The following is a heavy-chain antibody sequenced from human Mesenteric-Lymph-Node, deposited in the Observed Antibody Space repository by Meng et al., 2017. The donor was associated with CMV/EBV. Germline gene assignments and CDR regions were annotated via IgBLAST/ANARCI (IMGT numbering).Heavy chain of an antibody. V-gene: IGHV3-30*02. Sequence: GESLKISCRASGFTFSNYGMHWARQAPGKGLEWVAFIHYDGFNKYYAESLKGRLTISRDNSKNSLYLQMNSLRAEDTAVYYCAKDGLGNGDVLDVWGQGTMVTVSS. J-gene: IGHJ3*01. CDR3: AKDGLGNGDVLDV. D-gene: IGHD7-27*01. CDR2: IHYDGFNK. CDR1: GFTFSNYG.